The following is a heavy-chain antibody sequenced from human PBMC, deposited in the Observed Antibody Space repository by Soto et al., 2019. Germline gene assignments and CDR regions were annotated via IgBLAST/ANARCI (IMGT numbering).Heavy chain of an antibody. J-gene: IGHJ4*02. CDR1: GFSPSTSGVG. V-gene: IGHV2-5*02. D-gene: IGHD5-18*01. CDR2: IYWDDDK. CDR3: EHSKWLQLCDY. Sequence: QITLKESGPTLVKPTQTLTLTCTFSGFSPSTSGVGVGWIRQPPGKALEWLALIYWDDDKRYSPSLKSRLTITKDPSKHQVVLTMTNMDPVDTARYYCEHSKWLQLCDYWGQGTLVTVSS.